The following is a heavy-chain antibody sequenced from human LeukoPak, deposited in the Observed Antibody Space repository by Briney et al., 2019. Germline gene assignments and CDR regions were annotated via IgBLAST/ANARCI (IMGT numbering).Heavy chain of an antibody. V-gene: IGHV4-59*01. D-gene: IGHD3-22*01. CDR1: GGSISSYY. J-gene: IGHJ4*02. CDR2: IYYSGST. CDR3: ARGGYYDSSGYSKFDY. Sequence: SETLSLTCTVSGGSISSYYWSWIRQPPGKGLEWIGYIYYSGSTKYNPSLKSRVTISLDTSKNQFSLKLSSVTAADTAVYYCARGGYYDSSGYSKFDYWGQGTLVTVSS.